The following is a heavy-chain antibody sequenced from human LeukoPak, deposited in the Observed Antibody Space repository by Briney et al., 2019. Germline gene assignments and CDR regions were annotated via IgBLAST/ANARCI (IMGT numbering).Heavy chain of an antibody. CDR3: ARASVLLSADY. Sequence: SETLSLTCTVSGYSIRSGYYCGWIRQPPGKGLEWIGSIYHSGSTFYRPSLKSRVTISVDTSKNQFSLNLRSVTAADTAVYYCARASVLLSADYWGQGTLVTVSS. D-gene: IGHD3-16*01. V-gene: IGHV4-38-2*02. CDR1: GYSIRSGYY. CDR2: IYHSGST. J-gene: IGHJ4*02.